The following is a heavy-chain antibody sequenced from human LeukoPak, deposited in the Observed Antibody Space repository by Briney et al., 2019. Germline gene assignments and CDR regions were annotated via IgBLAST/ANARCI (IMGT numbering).Heavy chain of an antibody. J-gene: IGHJ4*02. D-gene: IGHD3-22*01. CDR1: GFTFSSYA. V-gene: IGHV3-23*01. CDR3: ARPQSSSGYYWPFDD. Sequence: EGSLRLSCAASGFTFSSYAMRWVRQAPGKGLEWVSAISPSSGTFYADSVKGRFTISGDNSKNTLCLQMNSLRAEDTAVYYCARPQSSSGYYWPFDDWGQGTLVTVSS. CDR2: ISPSSGT.